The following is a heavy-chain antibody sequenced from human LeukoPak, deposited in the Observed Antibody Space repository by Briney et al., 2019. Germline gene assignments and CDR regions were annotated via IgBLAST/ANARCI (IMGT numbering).Heavy chain of an antibody. CDR3: AKKRDILPGYHNFDF. Sequence: PGGSLRLSCAASGFTFSSYWMHWVRQAPGKGLVWVSRINSDGSSTSYADSVKGRFTISRDNSRTTLYLQMNSLRAEDTAVYYCAKKRDILPGYHNFDFWGQGTLVTVSS. D-gene: IGHD3-9*01. CDR1: GFTFSSYW. J-gene: IGHJ4*02. V-gene: IGHV3-74*01. CDR2: INSDGSST.